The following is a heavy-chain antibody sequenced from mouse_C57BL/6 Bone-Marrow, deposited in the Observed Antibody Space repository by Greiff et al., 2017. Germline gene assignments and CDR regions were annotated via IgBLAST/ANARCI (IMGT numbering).Heavy chain of an antibody. D-gene: IGHD2-4*01. CDR2: IYPGNSDT. J-gene: IGHJ2*01. Sequence: EVQLQQSGTVLARPGASVKMSCKTSGYTFTSYWMHWVKQRPGQGLEWIGAIYPGNSDTSYNQKFKGKAKLTAVTSASTAYMELSSLTNEDSAVYYCTNPYDYDNYWGQGTTLTVSS. V-gene: IGHV1-5*01. CDR1: GYTFTSYW. CDR3: TNPYDYDNY.